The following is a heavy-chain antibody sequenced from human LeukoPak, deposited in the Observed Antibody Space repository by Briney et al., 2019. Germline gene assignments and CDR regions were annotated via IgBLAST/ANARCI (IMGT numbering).Heavy chain of an antibody. Sequence: SETLSLTCAVYGGSFSGYYWSWIRQPPGKGLEWIGYIYYSGSTNYNPSLKSRVTISVDTSKNQFSLKLSSVTAADTAVYYCARHAPYSSWYYYKYYYGMDVWGQGTTVTVSS. CDR3: ARHAPYSSWYYYKYYYGMDV. CDR1: GGSFSGYY. CDR2: IYYSGST. V-gene: IGHV4-59*08. D-gene: IGHD6-13*01. J-gene: IGHJ6*02.